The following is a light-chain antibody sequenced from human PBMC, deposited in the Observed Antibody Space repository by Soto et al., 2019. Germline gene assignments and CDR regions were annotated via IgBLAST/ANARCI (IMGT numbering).Light chain of an antibody. CDR2: AAS. J-gene: IGKJ5*01. CDR1: QGLSSD. V-gene: IGKV1-9*01. CDR3: QQLNSYPIT. Sequence: DIQLTQSPSFLSASVGDRVTITCRASQGLSSDLAWYQQKPGKAPKLLIYAASTLQSGVPSRFSGSGSGTEFTLTISSLQLEDFATYYCQQLNSYPITFGQGTRLEIK.